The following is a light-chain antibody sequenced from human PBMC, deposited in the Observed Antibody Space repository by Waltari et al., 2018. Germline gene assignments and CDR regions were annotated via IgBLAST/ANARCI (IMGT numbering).Light chain of an antibody. V-gene: IGKV3-11*01. J-gene: IGKJ3*01. CDR1: QSISSY. Sequence: EIVLKQSPATLSLSPGDSATLSCRASQSISSYLAGYQQKPGQAPRLLIYDASTRATGIPARFSGSGSVTEFTLTISSLEPEDFAIYYCQQRSKSFTFGPGTKVDMK. CDR2: DAS. CDR3: QQRSKSFT.